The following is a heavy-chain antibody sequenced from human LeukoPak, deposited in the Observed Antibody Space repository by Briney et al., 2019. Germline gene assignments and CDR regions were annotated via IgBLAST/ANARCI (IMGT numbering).Heavy chain of an antibody. CDR2: IYYSGST. V-gene: IGHV4-59*01. CDR1: GGSISSYY. D-gene: IGHD4-11*01. Sequence: SETLSLTCTVSGGSISSYYWSWIRQPPGKGLEWIGYIYYSGSTNYNPSLESRVTISVDTSKNQFFLKLSSVTAADTAVYYCARSSNYDWFDPWGQGTLVTVSS. CDR3: ARSSNYDWFDP. J-gene: IGHJ5*02.